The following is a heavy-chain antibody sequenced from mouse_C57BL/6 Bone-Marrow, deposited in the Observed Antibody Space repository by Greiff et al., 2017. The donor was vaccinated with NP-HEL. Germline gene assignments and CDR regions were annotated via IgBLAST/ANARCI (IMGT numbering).Heavy chain of an antibody. CDR3: ARLPAY. CDR1: GFTFSDYG. CDR2: FSNLAYSI. Sequence: EVKLVESGGGLVQPGGSLKLSCAASGFTFSDYGMAWVRQAPRKGPEWVAFFSNLAYSIYYADTVTGRFTISRENAKNTLYLEMSSVRSEDTAMYYCARLPAYWGQGTLVTVSA. V-gene: IGHV5-15*01. J-gene: IGHJ3*01.